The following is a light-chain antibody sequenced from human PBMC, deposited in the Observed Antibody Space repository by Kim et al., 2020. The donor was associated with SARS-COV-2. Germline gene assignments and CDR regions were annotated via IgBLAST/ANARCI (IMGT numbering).Light chain of an antibody. CDR1: QGISNK. V-gene: IGKV1-27*01. Sequence: AYVGDRVTITGRARQGISNKLAWYQQKPGKVPNLLIFAASTVRSGVPSRFSGRGSGTDFTLIISSLQPEDVADYYCQKYDTVPLTFGGGTKVDIK. J-gene: IGKJ4*01. CDR3: QKYDTVPLT. CDR2: AAS.